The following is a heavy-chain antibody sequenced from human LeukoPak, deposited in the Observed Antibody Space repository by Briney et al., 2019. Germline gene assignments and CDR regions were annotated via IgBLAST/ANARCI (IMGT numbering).Heavy chain of an antibody. CDR1: GYTFTSYD. D-gene: IGHD3-22*01. V-gene: IGHV1-8*01. CDR3: ARGPRRTSEMIVVVITNNWFDP. Sequence: GASVKVSCKASGYTFTSYDINWVRQATGQGLEWMGWMNPNSGNTGYAQKFQGRVTMTRDTSISTAYMELSRLKSDDTAVYYCARGPRRTSEMIVVVITNNWFDPWGQGTLVTVSS. J-gene: IGHJ5*02. CDR2: MNPNSGNT.